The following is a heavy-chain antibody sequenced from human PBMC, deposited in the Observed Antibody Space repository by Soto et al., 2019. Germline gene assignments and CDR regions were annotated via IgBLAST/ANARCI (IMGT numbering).Heavy chain of an antibody. Sequence: EVQLVESGGGLVQPGGSLRLSCAASGFTFINYSMNWVRQAPGKGLEWVSYISSSSSTIYYADSVKGRFTNSRDNAKNSLYLQMNRLRAEDTAVYYCATYYGSGTYFPDHYYYGMDVWGQGTTVTVSS. V-gene: IGHV3-48*01. D-gene: IGHD3-10*01. J-gene: IGHJ6*02. CDR3: ATYYGSGTYFPDHYYYGMDV. CDR2: ISSSSSTI. CDR1: GFTFINYS.